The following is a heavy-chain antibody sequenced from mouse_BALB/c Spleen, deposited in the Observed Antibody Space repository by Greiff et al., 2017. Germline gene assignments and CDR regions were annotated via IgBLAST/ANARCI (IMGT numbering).Heavy chain of an antibody. CDR1: GYAFSSSW. J-gene: IGHJ1*01. V-gene: IGHV1-82*01. CDR3: AREVTTATKNWYFDV. D-gene: IGHD1-2*01. Sequence: QVQLQQSGPELVKPGASVKISCKASGYAFSSSWMNWVKQRPGQGLEWIGRIYPGDGDTNYNGKFKGKATLTADKSSSTAYMQLSSLTSVDSAVYFCAREVTTATKNWYFDVWGAGTTVTVAS. CDR2: IYPGDGDT.